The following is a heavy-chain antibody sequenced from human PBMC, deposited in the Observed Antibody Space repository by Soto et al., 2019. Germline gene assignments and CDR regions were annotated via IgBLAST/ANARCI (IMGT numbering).Heavy chain of an antibody. CDR1: GGSISSGYYY. Sequence: QVQLQESGPGLVKPSQTLSLTCTVSGGSISSGYYYCTWIRQHPGKGLEWIGYISYSGNTYYNPSLKSRVTISVATSKNQFSLKLSSVTAADTAVYYCARESDWPRGYFDSWGQGTLVTVSS. J-gene: IGHJ4*02. D-gene: IGHD2-21*01. CDR3: ARESDWPRGYFDS. V-gene: IGHV4-31*03. CDR2: ISYSGNT.